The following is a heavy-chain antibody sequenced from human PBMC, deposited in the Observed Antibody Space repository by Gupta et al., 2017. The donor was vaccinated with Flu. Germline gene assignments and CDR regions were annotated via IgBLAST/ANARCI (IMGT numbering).Heavy chain of an antibody. V-gene: IGHV3-7*01. J-gene: IGHJ4*02. CDR3: ARNRGWQQFDY. Sequence: EEQLVESGGGLVQPGGSLRLYCVVSGFTFRSNWMDWVRQAPGKGLEWVANIAADDSVKNDADSVKVRFTISRDDAKNSLYLQMNSLRAEDTAVYFCARNRGWQQFDYWGQGALVTVSS. CDR2: IAADDSVK. CDR1: GFTFRSNW. D-gene: IGHD5-24*01.